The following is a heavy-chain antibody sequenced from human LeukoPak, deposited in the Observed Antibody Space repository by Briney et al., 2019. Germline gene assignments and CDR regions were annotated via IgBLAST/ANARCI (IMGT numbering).Heavy chain of an antibody. Sequence: SETLSLTCTVSGGSISSYYWSWIRQHPGKGLEWIGYIYYSGSTYYNPSLKSRVTISVDTSKNQFSLKLSSVTAADTAVYYCARASYCSSTSCYGYWFDPWGQGTLVTVSS. D-gene: IGHD2-2*01. V-gene: IGHV4-59*06. CDR1: GGSISSYY. J-gene: IGHJ5*02. CDR3: ARASYCSSTSCYGYWFDP. CDR2: IYYSGST.